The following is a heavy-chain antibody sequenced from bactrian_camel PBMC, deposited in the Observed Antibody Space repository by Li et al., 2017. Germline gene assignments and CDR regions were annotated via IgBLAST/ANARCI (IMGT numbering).Heavy chain of an antibody. Sequence: VQLVESGGGSVRLGSLRLTCSVNMARSGYCMGWFRRAPGKEREAVASINSGGGRTYYADSVKGRFTVSRDNAKNTLYLQMNSLKSEDTALYYCASDALGGGRYRYRGQGTQVTVS. CDR1: MARSGYC. CDR3: ASDALGGGRYRY. V-gene: IGHV3S1*01. D-gene: IGHD3*01. J-gene: IGHJ4*01. CDR2: INSGGGRT.